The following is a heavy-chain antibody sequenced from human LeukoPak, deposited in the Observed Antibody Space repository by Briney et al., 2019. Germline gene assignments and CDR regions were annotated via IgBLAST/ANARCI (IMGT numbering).Heavy chain of an antibody. V-gene: IGHV3-23*01. CDR2: ITRGSHST. D-gene: IGHD3-9*01. CDR3: AREYDLLTAYYTVLGY. J-gene: IGHJ4*02. CDR1: GFTSSSYV. Sequence: PGGSLRLSCAAYGFTSSSYVMTWVRQATGKGLERVSAITRGSHSTFNAHSLKGRLTISRDNTKNTLYLQMNSLTAEYTAVYYCAREYDLLTAYYTVLGYCGQGTLVTVSS.